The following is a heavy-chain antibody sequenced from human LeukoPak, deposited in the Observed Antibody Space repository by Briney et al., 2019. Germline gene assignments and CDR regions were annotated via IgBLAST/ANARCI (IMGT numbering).Heavy chain of an antibody. V-gene: IGHV4-4*07. CDR1: SDSISTHS. J-gene: IGHJ4*02. D-gene: IGHD2-15*01. CDR3: ARYGGSGDTRGYFDY. CDR2: ISPSGNT. Sequence: SETLSLTCSVSSDSISTHSWSWIRQPAGKRLEWIGHISPSGNTNYNPSLKSRVTMSVDTSKNLFSLKLSSVTAADTAVYYCARYGGSGDTRGYFDYWGQGTLVTVSS.